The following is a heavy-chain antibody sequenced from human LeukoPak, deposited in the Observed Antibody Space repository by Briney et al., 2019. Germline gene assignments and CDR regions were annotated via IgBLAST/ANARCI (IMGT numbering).Heavy chain of an antibody. J-gene: IGHJ6*02. CDR1: GFTFSSHW. CDR2: VNRDGSET. V-gene: IGHV3-7*03. Sequence: GGSLRLSCAASGFTFSSHWMHWVRQAPGKGLEWVANVNRDGSETYYLDSVKGRFTISKDNAKNSLYLQMNSLRAEDTALYHCARNNGMDVWGQGTTVIVSS. CDR3: ARNNGMDV.